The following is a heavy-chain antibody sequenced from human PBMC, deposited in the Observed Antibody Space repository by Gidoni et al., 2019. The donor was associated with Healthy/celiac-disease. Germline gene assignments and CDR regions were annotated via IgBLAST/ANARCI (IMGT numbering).Heavy chain of an antibody. CDR2: INHSGST. D-gene: IGHD6-13*01. J-gene: IGHJ3*02. V-gene: IGHV4-34*01. Sequence: QVQLQQWGAGLLKPSETLSLTCAVYGGSFSGYYWSWIRQPPGKGLEWIGEINHSGSTNYNPSLKSRVTISVDTSKNQFSLKLSSVTAADTAVYYCARLEAAGTRGAFDIWGQGTMVTVSS. CDR1: GGSFSGYY. CDR3: ARLEAAGTRGAFDI.